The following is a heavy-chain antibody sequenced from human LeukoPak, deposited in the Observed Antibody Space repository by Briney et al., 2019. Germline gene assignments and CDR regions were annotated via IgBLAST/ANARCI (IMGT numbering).Heavy chain of an antibody. D-gene: IGHD3-10*01. V-gene: IGHV3-23*01. J-gene: IGHJ6*02. Sequence: GGSLRLSYAASGFTFSSYSMNWVRQAPGKGLEWVSGISGNGDTTYYADSVKGRFTISRDNSKNTLYLQMNSLRAEDTAVYYCAKRSRRLTIVRGVPREDVWGQGTTVTVSS. CDR1: GFTFSSYS. CDR2: ISGNGDTT. CDR3: AKRSRRLTIVRGVPREDV.